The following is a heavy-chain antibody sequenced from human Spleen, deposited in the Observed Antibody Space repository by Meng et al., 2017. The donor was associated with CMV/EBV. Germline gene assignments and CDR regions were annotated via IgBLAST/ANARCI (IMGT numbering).Heavy chain of an antibody. CDR1: GFTFSSYA. D-gene: IGHD5-12*01. Sequence: GGSLRLSCAASGFTFSSYAVHWVRQAPGKGLEWVAVISSDGSNQYYADSVKGRFTISRDNSKNTLYLQMNSLRAEDTAVYYCAGDLWEDSGYDYYYGMDVWGQGTTVTVSS. CDR2: ISSDGSNQ. CDR3: AGDLWEDSGYDYYYGMDV. V-gene: IGHV3-30*04. J-gene: IGHJ6*02.